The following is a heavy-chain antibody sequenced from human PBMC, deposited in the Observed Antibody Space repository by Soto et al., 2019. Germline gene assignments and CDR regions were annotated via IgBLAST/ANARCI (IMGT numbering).Heavy chain of an antibody. Sequence: QVQLVESGGGVVQPGRCLRLSCAASGFTFSSYGMHWVRQAPGKGLEWVAVIWYDGSNKYYADSVKGRFTISRDNSKNTLYLQMNSLRVEDTAVFYCARDGDGSIDYWGQGTLVTVSS. CDR1: GFTFSSYG. J-gene: IGHJ4*02. V-gene: IGHV3-33*01. CDR2: IWYDGSNK. D-gene: IGHD3-10*01. CDR3: ARDGDGSIDY.